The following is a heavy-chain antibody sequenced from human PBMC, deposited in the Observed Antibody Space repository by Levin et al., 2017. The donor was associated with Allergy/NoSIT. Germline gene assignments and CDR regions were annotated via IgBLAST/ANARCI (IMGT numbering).Heavy chain of an antibody. J-gene: IGHJ4*02. CDR3: ARQRDAYNSFDY. V-gene: IGHV4-59*08. CDR2: IGNIYHSGRT. CDR1: GGSISTNY. Sequence: SETLSLTCSVSGGSISTNYWSWIRQPPGKGLEWIGNIGNIYHSGRTNYNHSLKSRVTISADTSRNQCHLKLSAVTAADTAIYYCARQRDAYNSFDYWGQGTLVTVSS. D-gene: IGHD5-24*01.